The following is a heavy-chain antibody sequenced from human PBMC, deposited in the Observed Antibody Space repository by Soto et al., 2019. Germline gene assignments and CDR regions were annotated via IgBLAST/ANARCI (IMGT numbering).Heavy chain of an antibody. CDR2: ISHSGSV. Sequence: QVLLQESGPGLVQPSGTLSLSCAVSGGSISSSHFWGWVRQPPGKGLEWVGNISHSGSVNYNPSLKVRVTISIDKFKTQFSLKLNAVTAADTAVYYCARRFGWYAIHYWGQGTLVIVSS. CDR3: ARRFGWYAIHY. V-gene: IGHV4-4*02. CDR1: GGSISSSHF. J-gene: IGHJ4*02. D-gene: IGHD6-19*01.